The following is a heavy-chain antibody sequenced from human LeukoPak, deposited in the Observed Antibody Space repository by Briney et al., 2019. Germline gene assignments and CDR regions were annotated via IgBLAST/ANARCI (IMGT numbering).Heavy chain of an antibody. Sequence: GESLKISCKGSGYSFTSCWIGWVRQMPGKGLEWMGIIYPGDSDTRYSPSFQGQVTISADKSISTAYLQWSSLKASDTAMYYCARRSAAGTRGDNWFDPWGQGTLVTVSS. J-gene: IGHJ5*02. D-gene: IGHD6-13*01. CDR3: ARRSAAGTRGDNWFDP. V-gene: IGHV5-51*01. CDR2: IYPGDSDT. CDR1: GYSFTSCW.